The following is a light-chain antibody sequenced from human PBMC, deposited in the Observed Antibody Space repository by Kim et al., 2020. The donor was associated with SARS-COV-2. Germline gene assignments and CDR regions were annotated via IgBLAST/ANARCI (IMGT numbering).Light chain of an antibody. CDR1: HTVNNNY. CDR2: GAS. Sequence: PGESAPLPCRASHTVNNNYLAWYQQKPGQTPRLLIYGASSRATGIPDRFSGSGSGTDFTLTISRLEPEDFAVYYCQQYGTSVLYSFGQGTKLEI. V-gene: IGKV3-20*01. CDR3: QQYGTSVLYS. J-gene: IGKJ2*03.